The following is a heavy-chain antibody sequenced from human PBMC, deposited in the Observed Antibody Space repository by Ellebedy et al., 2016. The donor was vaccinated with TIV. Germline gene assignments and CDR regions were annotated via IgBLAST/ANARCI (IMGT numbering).Heavy chain of an antibody. CDR3: VRSIVVVTAGVYDAFDI. CDR2: IYSGGGT. V-gene: IGHV3-53*01. D-gene: IGHD2-21*02. J-gene: IGHJ3*02. CDR1: GFTVSSNY. Sequence: GESLKISCAASGFTVSSNYMSWVRQAPGKGLEWVSVIYSGGGTYYADSVKGRFTIPRDNSKNTLYLQMNSLIAEDTAVYYCVRSIVVVTAGVYDAFDIWGQGTMVTVSS.